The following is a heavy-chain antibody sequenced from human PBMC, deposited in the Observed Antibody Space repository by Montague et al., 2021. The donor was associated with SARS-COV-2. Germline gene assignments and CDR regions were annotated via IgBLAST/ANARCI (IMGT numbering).Heavy chain of an antibody. CDR2: VSYSSTYI. V-gene: IGHV3-21*03. CDR3: VRDQSPMGFDY. J-gene: IGHJ4*02. D-gene: IGHD5-24*01. CDR1: GFTLSNYN. Sequence: SLRLSCAASGFTLSNYNMNWICQAPGKGLEWVSSVSYSSTYIYYADSVKGRFSISRDNAQNSLSLQMNNLRADDTAVYYCVRDQSPMGFDYWGQGTLVTVSS.